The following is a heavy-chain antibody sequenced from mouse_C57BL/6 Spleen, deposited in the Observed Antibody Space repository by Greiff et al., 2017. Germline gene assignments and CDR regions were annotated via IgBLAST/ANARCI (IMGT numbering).Heavy chain of an antibody. Sequence: EVMLVESGGGLVQPGGSMKLSCVASGFTFSNYWMNWVRQSPEKGLEWVAQIRLKSDNYATHYAESVKGRFTISRDDSKSSVYLQMNNLRAEDTGIYYCTGGLLEDYYAMDYWGQGTSVTVSS. CDR2: IRLKSDNYAT. V-gene: IGHV6-3*01. D-gene: IGHD2-14*01. J-gene: IGHJ4*01. CDR1: GFTFSNYW. CDR3: TGGLLEDYYAMDY.